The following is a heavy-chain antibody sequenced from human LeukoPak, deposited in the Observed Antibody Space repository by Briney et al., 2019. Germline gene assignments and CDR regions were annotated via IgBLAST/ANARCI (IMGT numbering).Heavy chain of an antibody. J-gene: IGHJ4*02. D-gene: IGHD3-9*01. Sequence: GESLQISCKASGYSFANYWIAWVRQMPGKGLEWMGIIFPGDSDTRYSPSFQGQVTFSADKSISTAYLQWSSLKASDTAVYFCARITTHYGFLTGDRVPYYFGFWGQGTLVTV. CDR3: ARITTHYGFLTGDRVPYYFGF. CDR1: GYSFANYW. CDR2: IFPGDSDT. V-gene: IGHV5-51*01.